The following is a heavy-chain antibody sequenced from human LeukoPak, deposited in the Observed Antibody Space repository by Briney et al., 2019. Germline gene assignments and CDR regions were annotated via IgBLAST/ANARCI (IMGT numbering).Heavy chain of an antibody. D-gene: IGHD3-10*01. CDR1: GFTFSSYA. CDR3: AKRYYYGSGRFRWFDP. J-gene: IGHJ5*02. CDR2: IRAGGGTT. Sequence: GGSLRLSCADSGFTFSSYAMSWVRQAPGKGLEWVSAIRAGGGTTYYADSVRGRLTISRDKAKNTLCLQMNSLRATDTAVYYRAKRYYYGSGRFRWFDPWGQGTLVTVSS. V-gene: IGHV3-23*01.